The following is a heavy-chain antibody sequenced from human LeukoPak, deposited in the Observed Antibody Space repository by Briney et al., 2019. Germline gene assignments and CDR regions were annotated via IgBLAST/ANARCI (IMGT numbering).Heavy chain of an antibody. V-gene: IGHV3-30*18. J-gene: IGHJ4*02. CDR1: GFTFSSYG. D-gene: IGHD5-24*01. CDR3: AKQFDGYNYYLDY. Sequence: GGSLRLSCAASGFTFSSYGMHWVRQAPGKGLEWVTVISYDGSFKYYADSVKGRFTISRDNSKNTLYLQMNSLRAEDTAVYYCAKQFDGYNYYLDYWGQGTLVTVSS. CDR2: ISYDGSFK.